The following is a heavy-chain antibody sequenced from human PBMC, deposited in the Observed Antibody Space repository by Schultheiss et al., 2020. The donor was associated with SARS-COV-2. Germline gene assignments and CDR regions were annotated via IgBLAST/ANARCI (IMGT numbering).Heavy chain of an antibody. J-gene: IGHJ6*02. V-gene: IGHV3-23*01. D-gene: IGHD2-2*02. CDR3: ARDRGYCSSTSCYTGYYYYGMDV. CDR1: GFTFSSYA. CDR2: ISGSGGST. Sequence: GESLKISCAASGFTFSSYAMSWVRQAPGKGLEWVSAISGSGGSTYYADSVKGRFTISRDNSKNSLYLQMNSLRVGDTAVYYCARDRGYCSSTSCYTGYYYYGMDVWGQGTTVTVSS.